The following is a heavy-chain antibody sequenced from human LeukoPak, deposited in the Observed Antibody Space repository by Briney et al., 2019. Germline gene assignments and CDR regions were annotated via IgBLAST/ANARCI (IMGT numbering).Heavy chain of an antibody. D-gene: IGHD4-11*01. CDR3: ARDRSPLYSNYRGYYFDY. Sequence: PGGSLRLSCAASGFTFSSYWMSWVRRAPGKGLEWVANIKQDGSEKYYVDSVKGRFTISRDNAKNSLYLQMNSLRAEDTAVYYCARDRSPLYSNYRGYYFDYWGQGTLVTVSS. V-gene: IGHV3-7*01. CDR1: GFTFSSYW. CDR2: IKQDGSEK. J-gene: IGHJ4*02.